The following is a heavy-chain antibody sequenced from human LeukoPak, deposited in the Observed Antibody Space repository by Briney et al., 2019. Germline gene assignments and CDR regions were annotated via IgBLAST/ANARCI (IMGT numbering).Heavy chain of an antibody. CDR3: ARYILYHGAFDI. J-gene: IGHJ3*02. D-gene: IGHD2-8*01. V-gene: IGHV3-9*01. CDR1: GFTFDDYA. CDR2: ISWNSGSI. Sequence: GGSLRLSCAASGFTFDDYAMHWVRQAPGKGLEWVSGISWNSGSIGYADSVKGRFTISRDNAKNSLSLQMNSLRAEDTAVYYCARYILYHGAFDIWGQGTMVTVSS.